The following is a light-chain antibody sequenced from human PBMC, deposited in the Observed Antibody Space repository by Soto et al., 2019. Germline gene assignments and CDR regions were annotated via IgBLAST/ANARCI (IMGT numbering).Light chain of an antibody. CDR3: LQQNSHPLT. Sequence: DIQMTQSPSSLSASLGDRVTITCRASRGIRTDLGWYQQKPGKAPKRLIYAASSLQSGVPSRFSVSGSGTEFTLTISRLKTEDFATYDCLQQNSHPLTFSGGTKVDIK. J-gene: IGKJ4*01. V-gene: IGKV1-17*01. CDR2: AAS. CDR1: RGIRTD.